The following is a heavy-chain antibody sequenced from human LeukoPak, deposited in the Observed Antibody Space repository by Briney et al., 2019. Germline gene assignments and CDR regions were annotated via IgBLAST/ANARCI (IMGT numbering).Heavy chain of an antibody. CDR2: IYYSGST. D-gene: IGHD4-17*01. J-gene: IGHJ4*02. Sequence: SETLSLTCAVYGGSFSGYYWSWIRQPPGKGLEWIGYIYYSGSTYYNPSLKSRVTISVDTSKNQFPLKLSSVTAADTAVYYCARVGDYGDYVVDYWGQGTLVTVSS. V-gene: IGHV4-59*01. CDR3: ARVGDYGDYVVDY. CDR1: GGSFSGYY.